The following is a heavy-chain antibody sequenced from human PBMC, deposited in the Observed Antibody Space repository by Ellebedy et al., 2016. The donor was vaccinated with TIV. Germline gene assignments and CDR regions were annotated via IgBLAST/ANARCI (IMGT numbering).Heavy chain of an antibody. J-gene: IGHJ4*02. D-gene: IGHD5-12*01. V-gene: IGHV1-2*02. CDR1: GYTFTGYY. Sequence: AASVKVSCKASGYTFTGYYLHWVRQAPGQGLEWMGWINPKSGGTNYAQKFQGRVTMTRDTSISTAYMELSRMRSDDTAVYYCARVVATTRPDDWGQGTLVTVSS. CDR2: INPKSGGT. CDR3: ARVVATTRPDD.